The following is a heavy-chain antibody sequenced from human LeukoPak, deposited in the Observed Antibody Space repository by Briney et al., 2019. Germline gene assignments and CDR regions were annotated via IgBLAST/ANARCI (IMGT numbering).Heavy chain of an antibody. CDR1: GFTFSSYA. D-gene: IGHD2-15*01. V-gene: IGHV3-48*01. CDR3: ARICSGGSCYNDAFDI. CDR2: ISSSRSTI. Sequence: PGGSLRLSCAASGFTFSSYAMHWVRQAPGKGLEWVSYISSSRSTIYYADSVKGRFTISRDNAKNSLYLQMNSLRAEDTAVYYCARICSGGSCYNDAFDIWGQGTMVTVSS. J-gene: IGHJ3*02.